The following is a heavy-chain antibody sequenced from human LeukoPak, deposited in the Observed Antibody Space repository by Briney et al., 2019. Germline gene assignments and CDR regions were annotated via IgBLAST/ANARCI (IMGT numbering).Heavy chain of an antibody. CDR2: VHYSGST. D-gene: IGHD1-26*01. CDR3: ARSWTGASKFDY. CDR1: GGSISSSSYF. J-gene: IGHJ4*02. Sequence: SETLSLTCSVSGGSISSSSYFWGWIRQPPGKGLEWIASVHYSGSTYYNPSLKSRVTISVDTSKNQFSLKLSSVTAADTAVYYCARSWTGASKFDYRGQGTLVTVSS. V-gene: IGHV4-39*07.